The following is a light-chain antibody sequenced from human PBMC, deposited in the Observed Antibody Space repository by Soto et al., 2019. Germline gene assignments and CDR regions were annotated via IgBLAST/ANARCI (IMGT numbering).Light chain of an antibody. CDR2: DVS. CDR3: SSYSGDSPYV. CDR1: SSDVGAYDY. J-gene: IGLJ1*01. V-gene: IGLV2-14*03. Sequence: QSALTQPASVSGSPGQSISISCTGSSSDVGAYDYVSWYQQLPGKAPKVMIYDVSNRPSGVSNRFSGSKSGDTASLTISGLQADDEADYYCSSYSGDSPYVFGTGTKLTVL.